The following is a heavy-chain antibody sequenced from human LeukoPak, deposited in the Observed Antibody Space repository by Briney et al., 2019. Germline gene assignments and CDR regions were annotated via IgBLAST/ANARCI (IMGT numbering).Heavy chain of an antibody. Sequence: SGTLSLTCTVSGGSISSGSYYWSWIRQPAGKGLEWIGRIYTSGSTNYNPSLKSRVTISVDTSKNQFSLKLSSVTAADTAVYYCARTNIAAVDYWGQGTLVTVSS. CDR3: ARTNIAAVDY. J-gene: IGHJ4*02. CDR2: IYTSGST. CDR1: GGSISSGSYY. D-gene: IGHD6-13*01. V-gene: IGHV4-61*02.